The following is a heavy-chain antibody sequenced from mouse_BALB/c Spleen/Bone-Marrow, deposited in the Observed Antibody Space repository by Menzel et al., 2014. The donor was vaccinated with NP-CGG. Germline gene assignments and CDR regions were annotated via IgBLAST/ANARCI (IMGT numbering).Heavy chain of an antibody. Sequence: EVKVVESGGGLVQPGGSLRLSCTTSGFTFTDYYMSWVRQPPGKALEWLAFIRNKAYGYTTEYSASVRGRFTISRDNSQSILYLKMNPLRAEDSATYYGARFPMDYWGQGPSLTASS. V-gene: IGHV7-3*02. CDR1: GFTFTDYY. CDR3: ARFPMDY. J-gene: IGHJ4*01. CDR2: IRNKAYGYTT.